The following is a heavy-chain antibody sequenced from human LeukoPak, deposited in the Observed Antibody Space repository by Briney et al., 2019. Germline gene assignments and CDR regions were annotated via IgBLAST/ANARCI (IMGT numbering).Heavy chain of an antibody. V-gene: IGHV3-30-3*01. D-gene: IGHD5-18*01. J-gene: IGHJ6*03. Sequence: GGSLRLSCAASGFTFTKYAMHWVRQAPGKGLEWVAVISYDGSNTYYADSEKGRFTIFGANSGNTLYLQMNSLTAEDSGVYCCAKMRNRYSASLSPYYYYYMDVWGKGTTVTVSS. CDR1: GFTFTKYA. CDR3: AKMRNRYSASLSPYYYYYMDV. CDR2: ISYDGSNT.